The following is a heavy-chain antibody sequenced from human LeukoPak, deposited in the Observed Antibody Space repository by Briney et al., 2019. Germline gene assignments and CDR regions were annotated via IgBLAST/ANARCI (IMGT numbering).Heavy chain of an antibody. D-gene: IGHD3-3*01. Sequence: GASVKVSCKASGYTFTGYYMHWVRQAPGQGLEWMGWINPNSGGTNYAQKFQGRVTMTRDTSISTAYMELSRLRSDDTAAYYCARALFGVVGLWGQGTLVTVSS. V-gene: IGHV1-2*02. J-gene: IGHJ4*02. CDR1: GYTFTGYY. CDR2: INPNSGGT. CDR3: ARALFGVVGL.